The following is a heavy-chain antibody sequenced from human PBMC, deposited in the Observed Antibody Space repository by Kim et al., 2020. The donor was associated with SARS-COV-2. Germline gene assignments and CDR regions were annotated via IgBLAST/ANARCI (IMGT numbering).Heavy chain of an antibody. CDR1: GFTFDDYA. V-gene: IGHV3-9*01. J-gene: IGHJ4*02. Sequence: SLRLSCAASGFTFDDYAMHWVRQAPGKGLEWVSGISWNSGSIGYADSVKGRFTISRDNAKNSVYLQMNSLRAEDTALYYCAKAHYYDSSGYPDYWGQGTLVTVSS. CDR2: ISWNSGSI. CDR3: AKAHYYDSSGYPDY. D-gene: IGHD3-22*01.